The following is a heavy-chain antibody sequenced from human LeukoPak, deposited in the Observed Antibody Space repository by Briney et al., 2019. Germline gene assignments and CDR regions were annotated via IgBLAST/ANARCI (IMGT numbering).Heavy chain of an antibody. CDR2: VRFDGNKN. D-gene: IGHD3-22*01. V-gene: IGHV3-30*02. CDR1: GFTFSSYG. CDR3: AKESSPFDSSGYYGFFRH. Sequence: GGSLRLSCVVSGFTFSSYGLHWVRQAPGKGLEWVAFVRFDGNKNSYADSVRGRFIISRDNSKNTLHLAMNSLRTEDTAVYYCAKESSPFDSSGYYGFFRHRGQGTLVTVSS. J-gene: IGHJ1*01.